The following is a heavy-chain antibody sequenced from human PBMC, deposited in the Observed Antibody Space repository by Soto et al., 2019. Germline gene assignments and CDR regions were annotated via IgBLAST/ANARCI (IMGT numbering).Heavy chain of an antibody. CDR3: ARDLGYSDSSGLGPYGAFDI. Sequence: SETLSLTCTVSGGSISSGGYYWSWIRQHPGKGLEWIGYIYYSGSTYYNPSLKSRVTISVDTSKNQFSLKLSSVTAADTAVYYCARDLGYSDSSGLGPYGAFDIWGQGTMVTVSS. V-gene: IGHV4-31*03. J-gene: IGHJ3*02. CDR1: GGSISSGGYY. D-gene: IGHD3-22*01. CDR2: IYYSGST.